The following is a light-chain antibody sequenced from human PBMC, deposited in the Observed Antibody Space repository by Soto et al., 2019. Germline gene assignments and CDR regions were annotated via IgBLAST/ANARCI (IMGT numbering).Light chain of an antibody. J-gene: IGKJ2*01. CDR1: QSVSSSY. CDR3: QQYGSSPPMYT. CDR2: GAS. V-gene: IGKV3-20*01. Sequence: EIVLTQSPGTLSLSPGERATLSCRASQSVSSSYLAWYQQKPGQAHRLLIYGASSRATGIPDRFSGSGSGTDFALTISRLEPEDFAVYYCQQYGSSPPMYTFGQGTKLESK.